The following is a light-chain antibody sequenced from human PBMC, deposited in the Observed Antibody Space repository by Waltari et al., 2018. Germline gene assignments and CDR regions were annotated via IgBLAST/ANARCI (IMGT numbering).Light chain of an antibody. Sequence: EIVMTQSPATLSVSPGERATPSCRASQSISSSLAWYQQKPGQAPRLLIYGASTRATGIPARFSGSGSGTEFTLTISSLQSEDFAVYYCQQYYNWPPYTFGQGTKLEIK. V-gene: IGKV3-15*01. CDR2: GAS. J-gene: IGKJ2*01. CDR3: QQYYNWPPYT. CDR1: QSISSS.